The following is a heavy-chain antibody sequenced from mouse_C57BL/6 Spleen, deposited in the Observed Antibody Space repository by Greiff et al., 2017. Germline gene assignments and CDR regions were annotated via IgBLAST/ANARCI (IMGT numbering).Heavy chain of an antibody. Sequence: EVQRVESGGGLVKPGGSLKLSCAASGFTFSSYAMSWVRQTPEKRLEWVATISDGGSYTDYPDNVKGRFTISRDKANNNLYLRMSHLKSEYTAMYYCAQENSGSGYGYWGQGTTLTVSS. D-gene: IGHD1-1*01. CDR1: GFTFSSYA. CDR2: ISDGGSYT. J-gene: IGHJ2*01. CDR3: AQENSGSGYGY. V-gene: IGHV5-4*01.